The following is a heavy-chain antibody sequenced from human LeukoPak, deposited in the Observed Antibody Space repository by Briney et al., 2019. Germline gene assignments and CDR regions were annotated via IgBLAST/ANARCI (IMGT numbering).Heavy chain of an antibody. CDR1: GFTFDNYA. Sequence: GGSLRLSCVASGFTFDNYAMTWVRQAPGKGLEWVSSIYGNGYSIYYADSVRGRFTLSRDNSKNTVYLQMKNLRAEDTAVYYCAKGPVAGEGEPFQYHYMDVWGKGTTVTVSS. V-gene: IGHV3-23*01. CDR2: IYGNGYSI. CDR3: AKGPVAGEGEPFQYHYMDV. D-gene: IGHD2-21*01. J-gene: IGHJ6*03.